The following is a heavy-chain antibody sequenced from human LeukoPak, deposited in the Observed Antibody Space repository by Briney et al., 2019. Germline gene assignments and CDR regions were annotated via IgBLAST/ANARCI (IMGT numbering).Heavy chain of an antibody. CDR1: GFTFRNYW. J-gene: IGHJ4*02. CDR3: ASSEDYDYVWGSYRSTPFDY. V-gene: IGHV3-74*01. D-gene: IGHD3-16*02. Sequence: GGSLRLSCAASGFTFRNYWIHWVRQAPGKGLVWISRIDNDGSDTVYADSVKGRFTISRDNAKNTLYLQMNSLRAEDTAVYYCASSEDYDYVWGSYRSTPFDYWGQGTLVTVSS. CDR2: IDNDGSDT.